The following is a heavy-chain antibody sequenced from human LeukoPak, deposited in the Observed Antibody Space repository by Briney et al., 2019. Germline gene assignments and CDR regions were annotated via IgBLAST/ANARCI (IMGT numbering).Heavy chain of an antibody. V-gene: IGHV3-30-3*01. D-gene: IGHD3-9*01. CDR3: ARPSGDILTGYYGL. CDR1: GFTFSSYA. J-gene: IGHJ4*02. Sequence: PGRSLRLSCAASGFTFSSYAMHWVRQAPGKGLEWVAVISYDGSNKYYADSVKGRFTISRDNSKNTLYLQMNSLRAEDTAVYYCARPSGDILTGYYGLWGQGTLVTVSS. CDR2: ISYDGSNK.